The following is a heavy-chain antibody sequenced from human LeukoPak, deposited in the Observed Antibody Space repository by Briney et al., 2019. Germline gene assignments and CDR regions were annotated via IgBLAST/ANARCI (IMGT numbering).Heavy chain of an antibody. CDR1: GGSFSGYY. D-gene: IGHD2-21*01. V-gene: IGHV4-34*01. J-gene: IGHJ6*02. CDR2: INHSGST. CDR3: ASGYSYYYGMDV. Sequence: PSETLSLTCAVYGGSFSGYYWSWIRQPPGKGLEWIGEINHSGSTNYNPSLESRVTISVDTSKNQFSLKLSSVTAADTAVYYCASGYSYYYGMDVWGQGTTVTVSS.